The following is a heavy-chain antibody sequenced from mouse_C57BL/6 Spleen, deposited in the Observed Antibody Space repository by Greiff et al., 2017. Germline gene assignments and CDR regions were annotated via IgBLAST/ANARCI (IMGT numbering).Heavy chain of an antibody. V-gene: IGHV5-16*01. D-gene: IGHD2-3*01. CDR3: ARGEADDGYFYYFDY. CDR2: INYDGSST. CDR1: GFTFSDYY. Sequence: EVMLVESEGGLVQPGSSMKLSCTASGFTFSDYYMAWVRQVPEKGLEWVANINYDGSSTYYLDSLKSRFIISRDNAKNILYLQMSSLKSEDTATYYCARGEADDGYFYYFDYWGQGTTLTVSS. J-gene: IGHJ2*01.